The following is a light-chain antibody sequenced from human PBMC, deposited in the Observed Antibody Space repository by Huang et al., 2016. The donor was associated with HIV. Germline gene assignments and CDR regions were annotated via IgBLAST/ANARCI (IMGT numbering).Light chain of an antibody. CDR3: QQTYITPT. V-gene: IGKV1-39*01. CDR2: TAS. CDR1: QSISGY. J-gene: IGKJ4*01. Sequence: DIQMTQSPSSLSASVGDRVTITCRASQSISGYLNWYQQKPGKAPKLLIYTASTLQSGVPSRFSGSGSGTDFTLTISSLQPEDFATYYCQQTYITPTFGGGTKVEIK.